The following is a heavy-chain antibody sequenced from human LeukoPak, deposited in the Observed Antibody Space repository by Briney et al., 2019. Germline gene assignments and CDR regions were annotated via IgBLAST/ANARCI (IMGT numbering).Heavy chain of an antibody. CDR3: ARGGGDYYGLDY. CDR1: GFVFSTYS. CDR2: ISRGDNYI. V-gene: IGHV3-21*01. D-gene: IGHD3-10*01. J-gene: IGHJ4*02. Sequence: GGSLRLSCAASGFVFSTYSMNWVRQAPGKGLEWVSSISRGDNYIFYADSVKGRFTISRDNAKNSVYLQMNSLRAEDTAVYYCARGGGDYYGLDYWGQGKLVTVSS.